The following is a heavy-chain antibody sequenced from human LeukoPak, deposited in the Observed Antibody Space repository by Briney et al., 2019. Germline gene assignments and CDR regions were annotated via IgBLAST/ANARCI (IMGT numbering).Heavy chain of an antibody. D-gene: IGHD6-6*01. Sequence: GGSLRLSCAASGFTFSSYTMNWVRQAPGKGLEWVSYISSSSSNINYADSVKGRFTISRDNAKNSLYLQMNSLRAEDTAVYYCARDEFGQKLGYWGQGTLVTVSS. J-gene: IGHJ4*02. CDR1: GFTFSSYT. CDR2: ISSSSSNI. CDR3: ARDEFGQKLGY. V-gene: IGHV3-48*04.